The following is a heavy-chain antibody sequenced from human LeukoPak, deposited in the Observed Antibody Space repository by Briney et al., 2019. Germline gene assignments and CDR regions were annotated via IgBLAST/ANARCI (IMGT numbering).Heavy chain of an antibody. J-gene: IGHJ5*02. Sequence: GGSLRLSCAASGFTFSNYWMHWARQAPGKGLVWVSRISSDGSDTTYGDSVKGRFTISRDNAENTLYLQMHSLRADDTAVYYCAXAFXSHTHYTIDTWGQGTPVTVSS. CDR2: ISSDGSDT. D-gene: IGHD2-2*02. CDR1: GFTFSNYW. V-gene: IGHV3-74*01. CDR3: AXAFXSHTHYTIDT.